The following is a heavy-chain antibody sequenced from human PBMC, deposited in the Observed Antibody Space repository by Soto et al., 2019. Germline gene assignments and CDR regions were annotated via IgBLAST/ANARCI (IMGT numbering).Heavy chain of an antibody. CDR1: GGSISNYY. J-gene: IGHJ6*02. CDR3: ARLDDSYYYYGMDV. CDR2: VHYSWGT. Sequence: SETLSLTCTVSGGSISNYYWSWFRQTPGKGLEWIGYVHYSWGTNYNPSLKSRVAISVDTSKNQFSLKLSSVTAADTAVYYCARLDDSYYYYGMDVWGQGTTVTVSS. D-gene: IGHD3-22*01. V-gene: IGHV4-59*08.